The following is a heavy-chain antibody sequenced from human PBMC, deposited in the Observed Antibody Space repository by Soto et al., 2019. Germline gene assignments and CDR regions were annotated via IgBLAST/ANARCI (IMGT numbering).Heavy chain of an antibody. CDR1: GFTFSSYS. V-gene: IGHV3-48*02. CDR3: ARGGTGYSSSLNYYYYGMDV. Sequence: GGSLRLSCAASGFTFSSYSMNWVRQAPGKGLEWVSYISSSSSTIYYADSVKGRFTISRDNAKNSLYLQMNSLRDEDTAVYYCARGGTGYSSSLNYYYYGMDVWGQGTTVTVSS. D-gene: IGHD6-6*01. CDR2: ISSSSSTI. J-gene: IGHJ6*02.